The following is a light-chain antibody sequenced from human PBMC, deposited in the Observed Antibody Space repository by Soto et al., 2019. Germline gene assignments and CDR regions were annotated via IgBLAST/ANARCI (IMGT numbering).Light chain of an antibody. Sequence: DIQMTQSPSSLSSSLGERVTLTCRASQGISNYLAWYQQKPGQVPKLLIYAASTLQSGVPSRFSGSGSGTDFTLTISSLQPEDVATYYCQKYNSAPLTFGRGTKVDI. CDR2: AAS. V-gene: IGKV1-27*01. J-gene: IGKJ4*01. CDR1: QGISNY. CDR3: QKYNSAPLT.